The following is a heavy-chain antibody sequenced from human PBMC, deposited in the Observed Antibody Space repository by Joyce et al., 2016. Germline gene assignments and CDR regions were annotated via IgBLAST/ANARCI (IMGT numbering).Heavy chain of an antibody. CDR3: ARRSGIPAGRRPGAFDM. V-gene: IGHV3-30*04. CDR1: GSIFSGYA. Sequence: QEQLEESGGGVVQPGTFLRHSRTASGSIFSGYAMDWVGQAPGKGLEWVAIISYDGPNKFYADSVRGRFTISRDNYKNTLFLQMNSLTIEDAGVYYCARRSGIPAGRRPGAFDMWGQGTVVTVSS. J-gene: IGHJ3*02. CDR2: ISYDGPNK. D-gene: IGHD6-13*01.